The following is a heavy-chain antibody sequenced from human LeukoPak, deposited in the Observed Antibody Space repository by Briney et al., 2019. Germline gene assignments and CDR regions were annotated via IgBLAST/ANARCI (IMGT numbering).Heavy chain of an antibody. V-gene: IGHV3-48*03. D-gene: IGHD6-19*01. CDR2: ISNSGSTI. J-gene: IGHJ4*02. CDR1: GFSFSSYE. Sequence: GSLRLSCAASGFSFSSYEMNWVRQAPGKGLEWGSYISNSGSTIYYADSVRGRFTISRDNARNSLSLQMNSLRAEDTAVYYCARAGVAGTVYFDYWGQGTLVTVSS. CDR3: ARAGVAGTVYFDY.